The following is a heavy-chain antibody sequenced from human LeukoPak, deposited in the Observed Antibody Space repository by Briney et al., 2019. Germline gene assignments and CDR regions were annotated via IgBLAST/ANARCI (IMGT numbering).Heavy chain of an antibody. CDR1: GYTFTSYG. CDR3: ARDLYSFATVVTTFDY. V-gene: IGHV1-18*01. CDR2: ISAYNGNT. Sequence: ASVKVSCKASGYTFTSYGISWVRQAPGQGLEWMGWISAYNGNTNYAQKLQGRVTMTTDTSTSTAYMELRSLRSDDTAVYYCARDLYSFATVVTTFDYWGQGTLVTVST. D-gene: IGHD4-23*01. J-gene: IGHJ4*02.